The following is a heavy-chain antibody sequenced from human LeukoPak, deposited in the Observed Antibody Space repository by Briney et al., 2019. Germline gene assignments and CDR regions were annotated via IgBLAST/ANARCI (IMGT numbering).Heavy chain of an antibody. D-gene: IGHD6-19*01. J-gene: IGHJ4*02. Sequence: PGGSLRLSCAASGFTFSSYGMHWVRQAPGKGLEWVAVISYDGSNKYYADSVKGRFTISRDNSKNTLYLQMNSLRAEDTAVYYCAKEQSSGWDYYFDYWGQGTLVTVSA. CDR2: ISYDGSNK. CDR3: AKEQSSGWDYYFDY. CDR1: GFTFSSYG. V-gene: IGHV3-30*18.